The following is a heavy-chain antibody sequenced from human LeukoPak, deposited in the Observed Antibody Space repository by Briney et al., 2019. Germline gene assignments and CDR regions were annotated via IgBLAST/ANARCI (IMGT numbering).Heavy chain of an antibody. CDR1: GFTFSSYS. D-gene: IGHD3-10*01. CDR3: ARDHDYDSGSYPLDY. V-gene: IGHV3-21*01. Sequence: GGSLRLSCAASGFTFSSYSMNWVRQAPGKGLEWVSSISSSSYIYYADSVKGRFTISRDNAKNSLYLQMNSLRAEDTAVYYCARDHDYDSGSYPLDYWGQGTLVTVSS. J-gene: IGHJ4*02. CDR2: ISSSSYI.